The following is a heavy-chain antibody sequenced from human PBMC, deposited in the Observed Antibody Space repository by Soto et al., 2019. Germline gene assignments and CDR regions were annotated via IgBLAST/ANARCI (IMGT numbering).Heavy chain of an antibody. CDR3: AKYCVTTDYTCYTRYFES. J-gene: IGHJ4*02. V-gene: IGHV3-23*01. CDR1: GSTFASHE. D-gene: IGHD2-21*01. Sequence: PGGSLRLSCATSGSTFASHEMSWVRQAPGKGLEWVSTITRTGGVTYYADSVKGRFTVPRDNSKNTLYLQMSSLRAEDTALYFCAKYCVTTDYTCYTRYFESWGQGTLVTVSS. CDR2: ITRTGGVT.